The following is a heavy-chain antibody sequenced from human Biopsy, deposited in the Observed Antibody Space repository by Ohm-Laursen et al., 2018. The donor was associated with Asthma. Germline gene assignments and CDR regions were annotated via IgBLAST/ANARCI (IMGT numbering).Heavy chain of an antibody. V-gene: IGHV3-30*03. CDR3: SREEPTSGWYQGSILR. J-gene: IGHJ4*02. CDR1: GFTFSSYG. Sequence: SLRLSCAASGFTFSSYGMHWVRQAPGKGLEWVACISYDGSNKYYADSVKGRSTISRDNSKNTLYPQMNSLRAEDTAVYYCSREEPTSGWYQGSILRWGQGTLVTVSS. D-gene: IGHD6-19*01. CDR2: ISYDGSNK.